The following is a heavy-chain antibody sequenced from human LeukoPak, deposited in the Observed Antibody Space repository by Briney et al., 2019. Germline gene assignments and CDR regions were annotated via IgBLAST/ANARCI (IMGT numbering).Heavy chain of an antibody. CDR1: GLTFRTSG. CDR2: IKSKTDGGTT. V-gene: IGHV3-15*01. D-gene: IGHD1-26*01. J-gene: IGHJ4*02. Sequence: PGGSLRLSCAASGLTFRTSGMSWVRQAPGKGLEWVGRIKSKTDGGTTDYAAPVKGRFTISRDDSKNTLYLQMNSLKTEDTAVYYCTATESQWELLFLLPYYFDYWGQGTLVTVSS. CDR3: TATESQWELLFLLPYYFDY.